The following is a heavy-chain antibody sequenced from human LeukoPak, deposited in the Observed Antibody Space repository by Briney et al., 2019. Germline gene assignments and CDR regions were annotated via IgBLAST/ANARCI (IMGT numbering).Heavy chain of an antibody. CDR1: GYTFTNYG. D-gene: IGHD6-19*01. Sequence: GASVKVSCKASGYTFTNYGISWVRQAPGQGLEWMGWISVYNGNTNYAQKFQGRVTMTTDTFTRTAYMELRSLRSDDAAVYYCAREVEQWLVRGGDYWGQGTLATVSS. CDR2: ISVYNGNT. J-gene: IGHJ4*02. CDR3: AREVEQWLVRGGDY. V-gene: IGHV1-18*01.